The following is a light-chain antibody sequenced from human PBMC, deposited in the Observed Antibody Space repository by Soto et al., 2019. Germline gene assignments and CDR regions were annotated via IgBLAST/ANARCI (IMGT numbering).Light chain of an antibody. CDR3: STWDYSLSAPL. Sequence: QSVLTQEASVSGIVGQKVTLSYTGDSNNVGSYAVGWCRQISHGTPKTVMFGNSLPSGIPDRFSGSKSGTTASLPISGLWPEDEADYYCSTWDYSLSAPLFGGGTKVTVL. V-gene: IGLV1-47*03. CDR1: SNNVGSYA. J-gene: IGLJ3*02. CDR2: GNS.